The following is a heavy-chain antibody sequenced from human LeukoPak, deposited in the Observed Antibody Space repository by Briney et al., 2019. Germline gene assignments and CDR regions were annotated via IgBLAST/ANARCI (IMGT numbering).Heavy chain of an antibody. Sequence: GGSLRLSCAASGFTFSSYSMNWVRQAPGKGLEWVSSISSSSSYIYYADSVKGRFTISRDNAKNSLYLQMNGLRAEDTAVYYCARVAGTPYFDYWGQGTLVTVSS. D-gene: IGHD6-19*01. J-gene: IGHJ4*02. CDR1: GFTFSSYS. CDR2: ISSSSSYI. CDR3: ARVAGTPYFDY. V-gene: IGHV3-21*01.